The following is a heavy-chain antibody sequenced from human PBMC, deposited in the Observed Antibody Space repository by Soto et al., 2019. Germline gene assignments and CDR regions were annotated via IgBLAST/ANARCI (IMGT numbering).Heavy chain of an antibody. V-gene: IGHV1-18*04. D-gene: IGHD6-13*01. J-gene: IGHJ4*02. CDR2: ISAYNGNT. Sequence: ASVKVSCKAIGYSFTSHYMHWVRQAPGQGLEWMGWISAYNGNTNYAQKLQGRVTMTTDTSTSTAYMELRSLRSDDTAVYYCARDGYSTDFAYWGQGTLVTVSS. CDR3: ARDGYSTDFAY. CDR1: GYSFTSHY.